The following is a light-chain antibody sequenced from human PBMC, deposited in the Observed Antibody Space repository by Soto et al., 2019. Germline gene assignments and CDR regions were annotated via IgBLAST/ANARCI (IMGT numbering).Light chain of an antibody. CDR1: SSDVGGYNY. CDR2: EVS. CDR3: SSYTSSSTFYV. Sequence: QSALTQPASVSWYPGQSLTIACTVTSSDVGGYNYVSWYQQHPGKAPKLMIYEVSNRPSGVSNRFSGSKSGNTASLTISGLQAEDEADYYCSSYTSSSTFYVFGTGTKVTVL. J-gene: IGLJ1*01. V-gene: IGLV2-14*01.